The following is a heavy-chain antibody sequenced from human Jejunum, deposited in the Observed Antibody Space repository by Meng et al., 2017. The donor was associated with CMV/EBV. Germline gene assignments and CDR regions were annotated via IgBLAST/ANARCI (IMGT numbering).Heavy chain of an antibody. J-gene: IGHJ4*02. CDR2: INPNSGGT. CDR1: IYAFTGYD. CDR3: VRANLGSADY. V-gene: IGHV1-2*02. Sequence: QVLLVQAVGEGKKPAASVKVSYKASIYAFTGYDIQWVRQAPGQGLEWLGWINPNSGGTNSAQKFQGRVTMTRDTSISTAYMELSSLRSDDAAIYYCVRANLGSADYWGQGTLVTVSS. D-gene: IGHD7-27*01.